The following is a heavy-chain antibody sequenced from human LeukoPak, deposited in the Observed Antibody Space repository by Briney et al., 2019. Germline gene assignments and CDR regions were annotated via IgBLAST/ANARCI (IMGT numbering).Heavy chain of an antibody. V-gene: IGHV4-4*02. CDR1: GGSISSSNW. J-gene: IGHJ3*02. CDR3: ASVCSGGSCYGLTCDAFDI. D-gene: IGHD2-15*01. CDR2: IYHSGST. Sequence: PSGTLSLTCAVSGGSISSSNWWSWVRQPPGKGLEWIGEIYHSGSTNYNPSLKSRVTISVDKSKNQFSLKLSSVTAADTAVYYCASVCSGGSCYGLTCDAFDIWGQGTMVTVSS.